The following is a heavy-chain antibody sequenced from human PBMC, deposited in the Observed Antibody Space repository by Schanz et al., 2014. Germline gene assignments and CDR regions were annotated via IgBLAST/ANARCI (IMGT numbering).Heavy chain of an antibody. D-gene: IGHD2-2*01. CDR1: GFTFGGYA. J-gene: IGHJ1*01. CDR3: ARDTAQSCIGPSCFEYFQH. CDR2: ISYDGSTK. Sequence: QVQLLESGGGVVQPGRSLRLSCAVSGFTFGGYALHWVRQAPGKGLEWVAVISYDGSTKYYADSVKGRFTISRDNSKNTLYLQINSLRAEDTAVYYCARDTAQSCIGPSCFEYFQHWGQGALVTVSS. V-gene: IGHV3-30-3*01.